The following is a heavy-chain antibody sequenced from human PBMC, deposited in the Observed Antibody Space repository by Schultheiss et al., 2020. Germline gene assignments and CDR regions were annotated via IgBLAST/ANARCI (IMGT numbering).Heavy chain of an antibody. V-gene: IGHV4-34*01. CDR2: INHSGST. CDR3: ARDGASYGMDV. D-gene: IGHD3-16*01. J-gene: IGHJ6*02. Sequence: SETLSLTCAVYGGSFSGYYWSWIRQPPGKGLEWIGEINHSGSTNYNPSLKSRVTISVDTSKSQFSLKLTSVTAADTAVYYCARDGASYGMDVWGQGTTVTVSS. CDR1: GGSFSGYY.